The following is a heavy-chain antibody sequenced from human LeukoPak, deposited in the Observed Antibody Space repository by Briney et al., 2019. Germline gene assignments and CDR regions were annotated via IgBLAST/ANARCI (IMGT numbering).Heavy chain of an antibody. D-gene: IGHD5-12*01. J-gene: IGHJ4*02. CDR2: INPSGGST. CDR3: ARSAAAGRIVATFGY. V-gene: IGHV1-46*01. Sequence: ASVKVSCKASGYSFTSYYIHWVRQAPGQGLEWTGIINPSGGSTSSAQNFQGRVTVTRDMSTSTVYMELSSLRSEDTAVYYCARSAAAGRIVATFGYWGQGTLVIVSS. CDR1: GYSFTSYY.